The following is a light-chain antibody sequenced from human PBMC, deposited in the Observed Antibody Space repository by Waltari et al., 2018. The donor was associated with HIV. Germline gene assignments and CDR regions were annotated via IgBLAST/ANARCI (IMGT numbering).Light chain of an antibody. Sequence: DIVMTLSPDSLAVSLGERATINCKSSQSVLYSSNNKNYLAWYQQKPGQPPELLIYWASTRESGVPDRFSGSGSATDFTLTISSLQAEDVAVYYCQQYYSTPLTFGGGTQVEIK. CDR1: QSVLYSSNNKNY. J-gene: IGKJ4*01. V-gene: IGKV4-1*01. CDR3: QQYYSTPLT. CDR2: WAS.